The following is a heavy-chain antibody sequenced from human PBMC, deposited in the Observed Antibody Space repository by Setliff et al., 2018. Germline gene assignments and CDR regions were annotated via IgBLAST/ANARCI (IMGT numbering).Heavy chain of an antibody. CDR1: GGSINSGVYY. J-gene: IGHJ6*03. CDR3: ARMSGFQYMDV. D-gene: IGHD3-3*01. CDR2: IYHGGDT. V-gene: IGHV4-39*01. Sequence: PSETLSLTCTVSGGSINSGVYYWGWIRQPPGKGLEWIGRIYHGGDTYYNASLKSRLTISVDTSKNQFSLKLRSVTAADTAVYYCARMSGFQYMDVWGKGTTVTVSS.